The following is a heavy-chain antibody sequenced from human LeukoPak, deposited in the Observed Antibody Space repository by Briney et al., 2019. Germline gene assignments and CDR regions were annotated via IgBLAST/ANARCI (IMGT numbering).Heavy chain of an antibody. CDR1: GFTFSSYA. Sequence: GGSLRLSCAASGFTFSSYAMGWVRQAPGKGLEWVSSIDASGGSTYYADSVKGRFTISRDNSKNTFYLQMNSLRADDTAVYYCAKGSGSGWYGWFAPWGQGTLVTVSS. D-gene: IGHD6-19*01. CDR2: IDASGGST. V-gene: IGHV3-23*01. CDR3: AKGSGSGWYGWFAP. J-gene: IGHJ5*02.